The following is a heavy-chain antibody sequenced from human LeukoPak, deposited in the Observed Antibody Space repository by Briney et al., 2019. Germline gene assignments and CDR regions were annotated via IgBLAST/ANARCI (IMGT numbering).Heavy chain of an antibody. CDR3: VKNYYDSSGRTPGAFGI. V-gene: IGHV3-64D*09. Sequence: PGGSLRLSCSASGFTFSSYAMHWVRQAPGKGLEYVSAISSNGGSTHYADSVKGRFTISRDNSRNTLYLQMSSLRAEDTAVYYCVKNYYDSSGRTPGAFGIWGQGTMVTVSS. CDR2: ISSNGGST. J-gene: IGHJ3*02. D-gene: IGHD3-22*01. CDR1: GFTFSSYA.